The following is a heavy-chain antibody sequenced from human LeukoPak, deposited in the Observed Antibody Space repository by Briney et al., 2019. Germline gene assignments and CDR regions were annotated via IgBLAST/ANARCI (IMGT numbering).Heavy chain of an antibody. CDR3: ARVQMATSYYFDY. V-gene: IGHV1-69*05. CDR1: GGTLSSYA. CDR2: IIPIFGTA. J-gene: IGHJ4*02. Sequence: ASVKVSCKASGGTLSSYAISWVRQAPGQGLEWMGGIIPIFGTANYAPKFQGRVTITTDESTSTAYMELSSLRSEDTAVYYCARVQMATSYYFDYWGQGTLVTVSS. D-gene: IGHD5-24*01.